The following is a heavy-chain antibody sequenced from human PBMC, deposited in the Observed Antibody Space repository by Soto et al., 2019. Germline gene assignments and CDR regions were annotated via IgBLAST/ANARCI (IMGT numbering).Heavy chain of an antibody. CDR3: AIDTPLTTSPFAH. Sequence: VQLVESGGGLVQPGGSLRLACAASGFTFDDYAMHWVRQAPGKGLEWVSSIYWNSGTIDYADSVKGRFTISRDNAKNSLYLQMNSLRPEDTAFYYCAIDTPLTTSPFAHWGGGTLVTISS. J-gene: IGHJ4*02. V-gene: IGHV3-9*01. CDR1: GFTFDDYA. CDR2: IYWNSGTI. D-gene: IGHD2-15*01.